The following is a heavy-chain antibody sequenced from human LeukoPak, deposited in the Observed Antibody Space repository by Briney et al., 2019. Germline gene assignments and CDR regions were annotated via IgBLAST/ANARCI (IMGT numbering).Heavy chain of an antibody. CDR2: ISAYNGNT. D-gene: IGHD3-10*01. CDR1: GYTFTSYG. J-gene: IGHJ6*02. V-gene: IGHV1-18*01. CDR3: ARGSIGPVGLWFGELPYYYYGMDV. Sequence: APVKVSCKASGYTFTSYGISWVRQAPGQGLEWMGWISAYNGNTNYAQKLQGRVTMTTDTSTSTAYMELRSLRSDDTAVYYCARGSIGPVGLWFGELPYYYYGMDVWGQGTTVTVSS.